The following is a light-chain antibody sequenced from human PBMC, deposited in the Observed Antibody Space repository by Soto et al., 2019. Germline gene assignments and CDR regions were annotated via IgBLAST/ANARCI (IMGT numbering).Light chain of an antibody. V-gene: IGKV3-20*01. CDR1: QSVSSNY. CDR3: QQYGSSPLT. Sequence: EIVLTQSPGTLSLSPGERATLSCRASQSVSSNYLAWYQQNPGQAPRLLVYGASSRATGIPDRFSGSGSGTDFTLTISRLDPEDFAVYYFQQYGSSPLTFGGWTKVEIK. J-gene: IGKJ4*01. CDR2: GAS.